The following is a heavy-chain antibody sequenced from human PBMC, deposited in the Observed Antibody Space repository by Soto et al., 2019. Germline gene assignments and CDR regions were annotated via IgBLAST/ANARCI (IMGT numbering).Heavy chain of an antibody. V-gene: IGHV3-48*01. Sequence: GGSLRLSCAASGFTFSSYSMNWVRQAPGKGLEWVSYISSSSSTIYYADSVKGRFTISRDNAKNSLYLQMNSLRAEDTAVYYCARDPGTSSGWYGDIWGQGTMVTVSS. CDR1: GFTFSSYS. CDR3: ARDPGTSSGWYGDI. D-gene: IGHD6-19*01. J-gene: IGHJ3*02. CDR2: ISSSSSTI.